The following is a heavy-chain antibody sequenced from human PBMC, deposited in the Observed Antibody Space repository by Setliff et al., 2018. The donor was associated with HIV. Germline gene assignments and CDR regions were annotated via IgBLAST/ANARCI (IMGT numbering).Heavy chain of an antibody. Sequence: SETLSLTCIVSGASINSGGYYWTWIRQHPGKGLEWIGHIYYSGNTQYNPSLKSRLSISVDRSQNHLFLKLNSVTAADTAVYYCATDRTQTGISLVRGRLTDPARYPLDYWGQGTLVTVSS. D-gene: IGHD3-10*01. CDR1: GASINSGGYY. CDR3: ATDRTQTGISLVRGRLTDPARYPLDY. CDR2: IYYSGNT. V-gene: IGHV4-31*03. J-gene: IGHJ4*02.